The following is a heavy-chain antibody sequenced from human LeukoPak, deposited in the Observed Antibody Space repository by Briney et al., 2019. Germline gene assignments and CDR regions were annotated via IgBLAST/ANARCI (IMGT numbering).Heavy chain of an antibody. V-gene: IGHV4-59*12. CDR1: GGSISSYY. CDR3: ARAPHKNVYYFDY. J-gene: IGHJ4*02. Sequence: SETLSLTCTVSGGSISSYYWSWIRQPPGKGLEWIGYIYYSGSTYYNPSLKSRVTISVDRSKNQFSLKLSSVTAADTAVYYCARAPHKNVYYFDYWGQGTLVTVSS. CDR2: IYYSGST. D-gene: IGHD3-16*01.